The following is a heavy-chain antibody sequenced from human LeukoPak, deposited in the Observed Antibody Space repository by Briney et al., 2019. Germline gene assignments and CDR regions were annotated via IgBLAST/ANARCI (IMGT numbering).Heavy chain of an antibody. CDR2: IYYSGST. J-gene: IGHJ6*03. CDR3: ARHGYVDTAIFSYYYYMDV. Sequence: SETLSLTCTVSGGSISSSSYYWGWIRQPPGKGLEWIGSIYYSGSTYCNPSLKSRVTTSVDTSKNQFSLKLSSVTAADTAVYYCARHGYVDTAIFSYYYYMDVWGKGTTVTISS. CDR1: GGSISSSSYY. V-gene: IGHV4-39*01. D-gene: IGHD5-18*01.